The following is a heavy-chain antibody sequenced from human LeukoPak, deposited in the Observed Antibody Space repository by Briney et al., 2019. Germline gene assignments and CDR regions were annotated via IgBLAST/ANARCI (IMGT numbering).Heavy chain of an antibody. J-gene: IGHJ4*02. CDR1: GFTFNSYG. CDR2: IWYDGSNK. Sequence: GRSLRLSCAASGFTFNSYGMQWVRLAPGKGLEWVAGIWYDGSNKYYADSVKGRFTVSRDNSKNTLYLQMNSLRAEDTAVYYCARDPYDSSGYLDYWGQGTLVTVSS. V-gene: IGHV3-33*01. CDR3: ARDPYDSSGYLDY. D-gene: IGHD3-22*01.